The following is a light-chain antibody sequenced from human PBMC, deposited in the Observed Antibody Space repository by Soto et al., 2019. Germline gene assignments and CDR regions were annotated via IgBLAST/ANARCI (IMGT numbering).Light chain of an antibody. CDR1: QSVSSN. Sequence: EIVMTQSPATLSVSPGERATLSCRASQSVSSNLAWYQQKPGQAPRLLIYGASIRATGIPARFSGSGSGTEFTLTISSLQSEDFAGYYCQHLFTFGPGTKVDIK. CDR2: GAS. J-gene: IGKJ3*01. CDR3: QHLFT. V-gene: IGKV3D-15*01.